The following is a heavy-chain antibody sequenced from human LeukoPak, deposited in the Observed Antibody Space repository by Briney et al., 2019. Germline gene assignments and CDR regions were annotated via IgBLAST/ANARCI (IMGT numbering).Heavy chain of an antibody. CDR3: ARVTLALDY. D-gene: IGHD5-12*01. V-gene: IGHV3-48*03. J-gene: IGHJ4*02. CDR2: ISSSGSTI. Sequence: GGSLILSCAASGFTFSSYEMNGVRQAPGKGLEWVSYISSSGSTIYYADSVKGRFTISRDNAKNSLYLQMNSLRAEDTAVYYCARVTLALDYWGQGTLVTVSS. CDR1: GFTFSSYE.